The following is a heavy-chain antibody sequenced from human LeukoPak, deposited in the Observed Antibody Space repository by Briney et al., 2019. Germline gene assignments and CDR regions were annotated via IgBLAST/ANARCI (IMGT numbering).Heavy chain of an antibody. CDR2: INPSGGST. J-gene: IGHJ6*03. CDR3: ARGGNSPYYYYYYMDV. Sequence: GASVKVSCKASGYTFTIYYIHWVRQAPGQGLEWMGLINPSGGSTNYAQKFQGRVTMTRNTSISTAYMELSSLRSEDTAVYYCARGGNSPYYYYYYMDVWGKGTTVTISS. D-gene: IGHD4-23*01. CDR1: GYTFTIYY. V-gene: IGHV1-46*01.